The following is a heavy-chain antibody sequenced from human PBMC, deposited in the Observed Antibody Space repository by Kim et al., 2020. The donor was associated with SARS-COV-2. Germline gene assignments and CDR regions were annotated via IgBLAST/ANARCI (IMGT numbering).Heavy chain of an antibody. J-gene: IGHJ5*02. D-gene: IGHD3-10*01. Sequence: VKGRFTISRDNSKNTLYLQWNSLRAEDTAVYYCAKDQKTKVRGVKNWIDPWGQGTLVTVSP. V-gene: IGHV3-23*01. CDR3: AKDQKTKVRGVKNWIDP.